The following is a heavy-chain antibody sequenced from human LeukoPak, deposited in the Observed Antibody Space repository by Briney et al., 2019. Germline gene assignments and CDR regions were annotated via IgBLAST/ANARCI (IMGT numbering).Heavy chain of an antibody. CDR3: ARHLTSDGIIDWYTFDY. J-gene: IGHJ4*02. Sequence: GASVKVSCKVSGYTFTSYAISWVRQAPGQGLEWMGWISAYNGNTSYAQNLQGRVTMTTDTSTSTAYMELRSLRSDDTAVYYCARHLTSDGIIDWYTFDYWGQGTLVTVSS. D-gene: IGHD3-9*01. CDR2: ISAYNGNT. CDR1: GYTFTSYA. V-gene: IGHV1-18*01.